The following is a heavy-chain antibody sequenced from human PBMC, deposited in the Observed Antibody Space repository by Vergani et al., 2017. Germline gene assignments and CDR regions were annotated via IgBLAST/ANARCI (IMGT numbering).Heavy chain of an antibody. CDR3: AKANPRNSGYDYLYYDHSMDV. J-gene: IGHJ6*02. CDR2: ISGSGGST. CDR1: GFTFNHYA. D-gene: IGHD5-12*01. V-gene: IGHV3-23*01. Sequence: TASGFTFNHYAMNWVRQAPGKGLEWVSGISGSGGSTYYAGSVKGRFTISSGSSKNTLYLQMNSLSAGDTAVYYCAKANPRNSGYDYLYYDHSMDVWGQGTTVTVSS.